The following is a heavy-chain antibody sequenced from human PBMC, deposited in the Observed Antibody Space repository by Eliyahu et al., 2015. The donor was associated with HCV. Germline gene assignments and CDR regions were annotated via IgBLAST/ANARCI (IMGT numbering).Heavy chain of an antibody. CDR1: GFTFSXYW. V-gene: IGHV3-7*01. CDR3: ARDPFGVGAL. D-gene: IGHD3-10*01. Sequence: EVQVVESGGGLVQPGGSLRLSCAASGFTFSXYWMDWVRQAPGKGLEWVANIKQDASEKYHVDSVKGRFTISRDNAKNSLYLQMNSLRAEDTAVYYCARDPFGVGALWGQGTLVTVSS. J-gene: IGHJ4*02. CDR2: IKQDASEK.